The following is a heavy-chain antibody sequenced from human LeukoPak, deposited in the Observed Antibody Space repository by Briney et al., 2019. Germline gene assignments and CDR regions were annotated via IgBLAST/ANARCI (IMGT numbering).Heavy chain of an antibody. CDR3: AREEGTDCGGDCYSGY. D-gene: IGHD2-21*02. CDR1: GFTFSSYS. V-gene: IGHV3-21*01. CDR2: ISSSSSYI. Sequence: GGSLRLSCGASGFTFSSYSMNWVRQAPGKGPEWVSSISSSSSYIYYADSVKGRFTVSRDNAKNSLYLQMNSLGAEDTAVYYCAREEGTDCGGDCYSGYWGQGTLVTVSS. J-gene: IGHJ4*02.